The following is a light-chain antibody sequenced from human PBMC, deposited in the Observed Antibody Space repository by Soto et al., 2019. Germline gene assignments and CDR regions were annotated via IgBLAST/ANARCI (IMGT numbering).Light chain of an antibody. CDR1: QSGSKS. J-gene: IGKJ3*01. CDR2: TTS. CDR3: QQGNNWPIFT. V-gene: IGKV3-11*01. Sequence: EIVLTQSPATLSLSPGERATLSCRASQSGSKSLAWYQQKPGQAPRLLIYTTSNRATGIPARFSGSGSRTDFTLTISSLEPEDFAVYYCQQGNNWPIFTFGPGTKVDIK.